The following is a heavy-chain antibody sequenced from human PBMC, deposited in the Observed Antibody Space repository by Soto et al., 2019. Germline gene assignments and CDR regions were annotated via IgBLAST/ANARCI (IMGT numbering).Heavy chain of an antibody. CDR3: AKAIEGAWEPNDY. D-gene: IGHD1-26*01. Sequence: EVQLLESGGGVVQPGGSLRLSCAASGFTFSHCPMKWVRQAPGKGREWVSDITRAGSNIYYADSVKGRFTISRDNSKNTLYLQMNSLRAEDTAVYYCAKAIEGAWEPNDYWGQGTLVTVSS. CDR2: ITRAGSNI. J-gene: IGHJ4*02. CDR1: GFTFSHCP. V-gene: IGHV3-23*01.